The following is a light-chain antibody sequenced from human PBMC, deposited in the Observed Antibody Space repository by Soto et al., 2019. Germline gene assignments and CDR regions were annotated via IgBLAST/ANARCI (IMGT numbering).Light chain of an antibody. CDR3: QHYNSYPEA. CDR1: QSISSW. Sequence: DIQMTQSPSTLSASVGDRVTITCRARQSISSWLAWYQQKPGKAPKLLIYKASSLESGVPSRFSGSGSGTEFTLTISSLQPDDFATYYCQHYNSYPEAFGQGTKVDIK. V-gene: IGKV1-5*03. CDR2: KAS. J-gene: IGKJ1*01.